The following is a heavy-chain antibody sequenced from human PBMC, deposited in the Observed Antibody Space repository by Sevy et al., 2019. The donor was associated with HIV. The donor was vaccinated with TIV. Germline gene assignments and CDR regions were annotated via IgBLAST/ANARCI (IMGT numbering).Heavy chain of an antibody. J-gene: IGHJ6*02. CDR3: ARVGYNHYYYYYGMDV. V-gene: IGHV1-69*13. D-gene: IGHD5-12*01. CDR2: IIPIFGTA. Sequence: ASVKVSSKASGGTFSSYAISWVRQAPGQGLEWMGGIIPIFGTANYAQKFQGRVTITADESTSTAYMELRSLRSEDTAVYYCARVGYNHYYYYYGMDVWGQGTTVTVSS. CDR1: GGTFSSYA.